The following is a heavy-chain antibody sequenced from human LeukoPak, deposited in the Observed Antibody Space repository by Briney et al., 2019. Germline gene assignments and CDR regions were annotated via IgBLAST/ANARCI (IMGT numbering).Heavy chain of an antibody. CDR2: IIPIFDTA. D-gene: IGHD6-19*01. CDR3: ARDRDDSRGFDY. V-gene: IGHV1-69*05. Sequence: SVKLSCKSSGGTFSSCAISWVRHPPGPGREWMGSIIPIFDTANSAQTFQGRVPITTDESTSTPYMELRTLSSEHTPVSYSARDRDDSRGFDYWGEGTLVTVSS. J-gene: IGHJ4*02. CDR1: GGTFSSCA.